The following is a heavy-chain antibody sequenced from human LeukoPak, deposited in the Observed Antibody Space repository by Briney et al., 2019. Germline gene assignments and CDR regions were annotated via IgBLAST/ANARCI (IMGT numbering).Heavy chain of an antibody. Sequence: PGGSLRLSCAASGFTFSNYTMNWVRQAPGKGLEWVSSISASSTYVYYADSVKGRFTISRDDAKNSLALQMNSLRAEDTAVYYCARVLRDYDYVWGSYRYIGGWGQGTLVTVSS. CDR1: GFTFSNYT. CDR2: ISASSTYV. V-gene: IGHV3-21*01. J-gene: IGHJ4*02. CDR3: ARVLRDYDYVWGSYRYIGG. D-gene: IGHD3-16*02.